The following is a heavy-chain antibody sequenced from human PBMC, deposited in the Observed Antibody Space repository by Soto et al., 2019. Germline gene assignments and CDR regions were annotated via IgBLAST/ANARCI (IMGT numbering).Heavy chain of an antibody. CDR3: ARDGINVGGTHQPQQH. D-gene: IGHD1-26*01. CDR1: GGSISSGGYS. V-gene: IGHV4-30-2*05. Sequence: PSETLSLTCAVSGGSISSGGYSWSWIRQPPGKGLEWIGHIYHSGRTYYNPSLKSRVTISVDTSKNQFSLNLSSVTAADTAVYYCARDGINVGGTHQPQQHRGQGTLVTGSS. CDR2: IYHSGRT. J-gene: IGHJ1*01.